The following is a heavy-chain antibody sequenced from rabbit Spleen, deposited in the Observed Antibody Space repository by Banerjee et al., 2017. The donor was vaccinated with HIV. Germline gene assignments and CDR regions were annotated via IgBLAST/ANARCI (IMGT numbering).Heavy chain of an antibody. CDR1: GVSFSGSSY. J-gene: IGHJ4*01. V-gene: IGHV1S45*01. CDR2: IDTGSSGFT. Sequence: QEQLVESGGDLVKPGASLTLTCIASGVSFSGSSYMCWVRQAPGKGLEWIACIDTGSSGFTYFASWAKGRFTISKTSSTTVTLQMTSLTAADTATYFCARDLAGVIGWNFGWWGPGTLVTVS. D-gene: IGHD4-1*01. CDR3: ARDLAGVIGWNFGW.